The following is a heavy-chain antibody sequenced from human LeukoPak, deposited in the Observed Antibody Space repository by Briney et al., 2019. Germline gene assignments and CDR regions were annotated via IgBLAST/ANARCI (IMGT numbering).Heavy chain of an antibody. CDR2: MFYSGST. D-gene: IGHD3-22*01. CDR3: AVAGVRYYDSSGLHAFDF. Sequence: PETLSLTCTVSGGSISSRSPCWGWIRQPPGKGLEWIGIMFYSGSTYYNPSLKSRVAMSVDTSANQFSLELNSVTAADTAVYYCAVAGVRYYDSSGLHAFDFWGRGTMVTVSS. J-gene: IGHJ3*01. V-gene: IGHV4-39*01. CDR1: GGSISSRSPC.